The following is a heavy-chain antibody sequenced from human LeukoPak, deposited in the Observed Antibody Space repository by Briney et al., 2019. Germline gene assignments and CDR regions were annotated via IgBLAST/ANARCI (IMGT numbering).Heavy chain of an antibody. Sequence: SETLSLTCAVYGGSFSGYYWSWIRQPPGKGLEWIGEINHSGSTYYNPSLKSRVTISVDTSKNQFSLKLSSVTAADTAMYYCARNFHDSSVAFDIWGQGTMLTVSS. CDR2: INHSGST. J-gene: IGHJ3*02. CDR1: GGSFSGYY. V-gene: IGHV4-34*01. CDR3: ARNFHDSSVAFDI. D-gene: IGHD3-22*01.